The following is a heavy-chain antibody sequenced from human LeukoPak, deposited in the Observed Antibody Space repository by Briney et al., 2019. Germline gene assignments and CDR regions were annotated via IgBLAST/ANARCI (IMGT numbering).Heavy chain of an antibody. J-gene: IGHJ3*02. D-gene: IGHD6-6*01. CDR2: ISGSGGST. Sequence: PGGSLRLSCAASGFTFDDYGMSWVRQAPGKGLEWVSAISGSGGSTYYADSVKGRFTISRDNAKNSLYLQMNSLRAEDTAVYYCASLYSSSPDAFDIWGQGTMVTVSS. CDR1: GFTFDDYG. CDR3: ASLYSSSPDAFDI. V-gene: IGHV3-23*01.